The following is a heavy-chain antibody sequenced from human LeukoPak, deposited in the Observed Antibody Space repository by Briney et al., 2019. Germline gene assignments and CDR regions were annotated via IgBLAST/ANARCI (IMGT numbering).Heavy chain of an antibody. Sequence: NHGESLKISCEASGYSFTTYWIGWVRQIPGKGLEWMGIIFPGDSDTRNSPSFQGQVTISADKSISTAYLHWSSLKASDTAMYYCARLDSSGYSLDYWGQGTLVTVSS. CDR2: IFPGDSDT. V-gene: IGHV5-51*01. CDR3: ARLDSSGYSLDY. CDR1: GYSFTTYW. D-gene: IGHD3-22*01. J-gene: IGHJ4*02.